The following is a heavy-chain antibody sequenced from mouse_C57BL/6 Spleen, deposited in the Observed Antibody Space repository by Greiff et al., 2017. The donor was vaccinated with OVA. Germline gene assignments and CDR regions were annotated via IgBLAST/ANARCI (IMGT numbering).Heavy chain of an antibody. J-gene: IGHJ4*01. V-gene: IGHV1-64*01. Sequence: VKLQQPGAELVKPGASVKLSCKASGYTFTSYWMHWVKQRPGQGLEWIGMIHPNSGSTNYNEKFKSKATLTVDKSSSTAYMQLSSLTSGDSAVYYCARGRTTPVMDYWGQGTSVTVSS. D-gene: IGHD1-1*01. CDR1: GYTFTSYW. CDR3: ARGRTTPVMDY. CDR2: IHPNSGST.